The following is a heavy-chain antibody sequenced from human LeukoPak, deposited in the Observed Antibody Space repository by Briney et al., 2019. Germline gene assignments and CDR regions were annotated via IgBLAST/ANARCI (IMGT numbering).Heavy chain of an antibody. V-gene: IGHV1-69*04. Sequence: GASVKVSRKASGGTFSSHAISWVRQAPGQGLEWMGRIIPILGIANYAQKFQGRVTITADKSTSTAYMELSSLRSGDTAVYYCARGRYDILTGYSPYYYYGMDVWGQGTTVTVSS. D-gene: IGHD3-9*01. CDR3: ARGRYDILTGYSPYYYYGMDV. CDR2: IIPILGIA. CDR1: GGTFSSHA. J-gene: IGHJ6*02.